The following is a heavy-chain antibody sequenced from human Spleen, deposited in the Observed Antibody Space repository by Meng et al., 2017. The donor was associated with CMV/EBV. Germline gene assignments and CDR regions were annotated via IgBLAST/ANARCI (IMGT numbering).Heavy chain of an antibody. J-gene: IGHJ4*02. CDR2: MYYTGTT. D-gene: IGHD1-1*01. V-gene: IGHV4-39*07. Sequence: QVQLKQWGAGLLKPSESLSLTCSVSGGSLSSSTYYWGWIRQPPGKGLEWIGTMYYTGTTYYNPSLKSRVTISLNTSKNQFSLKLTSLTAADTAMYYCGSVKRLGIDHWGQGTLVTVSS. CDR3: GSVKRLGIDH. CDR1: GGSLSSSTYY.